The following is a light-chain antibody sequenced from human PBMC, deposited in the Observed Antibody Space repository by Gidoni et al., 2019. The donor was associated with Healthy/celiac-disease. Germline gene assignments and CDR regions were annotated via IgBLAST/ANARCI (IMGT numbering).Light chain of an antibody. CDR2: AAS. Sequence: DIQMTQSPSSLSASVGDRVTTTCRASQSISSYLNWYQQKPGKAPKLLIYAASSLQSGVPSRFSGSGSGTDFTLTISSLQPEDFATYYCQQSYTFXGXTKVEIK. J-gene: IGKJ4*01. CDR1: QSISSY. V-gene: IGKV1-39*01. CDR3: QQSYT.